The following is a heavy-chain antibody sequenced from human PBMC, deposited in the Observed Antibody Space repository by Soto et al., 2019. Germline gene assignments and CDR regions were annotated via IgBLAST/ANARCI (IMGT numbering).Heavy chain of an antibody. D-gene: IGHD2-8*01. Sequence: EVQLVESGGGLVKPGGSLRLSCVASGFTFSGYSINWVRQAPGKGLEWVSYISGPSIYIYYADSVKGRFTISRDNAKSAVYLQRNSLRAEDTAVYSCARGFRNGFNVWGQGTTVSVSS. CDR3: ARGFRNGFNV. CDR1: GFTFSGYS. CDR2: ISGPSIYI. V-gene: IGHV3-21*01. J-gene: IGHJ6*02.